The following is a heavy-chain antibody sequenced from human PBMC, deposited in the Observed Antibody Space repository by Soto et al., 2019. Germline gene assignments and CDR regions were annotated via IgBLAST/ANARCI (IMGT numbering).Heavy chain of an antibody. V-gene: IGHV3-33*01. J-gene: IGHJ4*02. CDR1: GFTFSSYG. CDR2: IWYDGSNK. CDR3: ARDRGEAARPFAPPDY. D-gene: IGHD6-6*01. Sequence: PGGSLRLSCAASGFTFSSYGMHWVRQAPGKGLEWVAVIWYDGSNKYYADSVKGRFTISRDNSKNTLYLQMNSLRAEDTAVYYCARDRGEAARPFAPPDYWGQGTLVTVSS.